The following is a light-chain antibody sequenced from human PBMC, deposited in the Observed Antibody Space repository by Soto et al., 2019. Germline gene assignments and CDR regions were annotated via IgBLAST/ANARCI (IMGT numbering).Light chain of an antibody. Sequence: EIVLTQSPGTLSLSPGERATLSCRASQSINHKYLAWFQQEPGQTPRLLIHGVSIRATGIPDRFSASGSGTDFSLTISRLEPEDFAVYYCQLYSGSPWTFGQGTKVEIK. J-gene: IGKJ1*01. CDR1: QSINHKY. V-gene: IGKV3-20*01. CDR3: QLYSGSPWT. CDR2: GVS.